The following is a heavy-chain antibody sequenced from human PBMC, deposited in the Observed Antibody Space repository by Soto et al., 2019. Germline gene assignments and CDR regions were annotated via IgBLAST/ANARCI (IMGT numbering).Heavy chain of an antibody. V-gene: IGHV4-30-4*01. CDR3: ATMGTPATGLYYFDF. CDR1: GGSISSGNYY. J-gene: IGHJ4*02. Sequence: QVQLQESGPGLVKPSQTLSLTCTVSGGSISSGNYYWSWIRQPPGKGLEWIGFISYSGSAHYNPSLKSRVKMSVDTSKEQFSLNLSFVTAADTAVYYCATMGTPATGLYYFDFWGQGTLFTVSS. CDR2: ISYSGSA. D-gene: IGHD2-15*01.